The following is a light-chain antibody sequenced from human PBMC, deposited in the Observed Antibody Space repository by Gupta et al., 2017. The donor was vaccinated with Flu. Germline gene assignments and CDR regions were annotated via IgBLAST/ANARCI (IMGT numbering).Light chain of an antibody. CDR3: QQNDNWWT. CDR2: GAS. V-gene: IGKV3-15*01. CDR1: QSVRSN. Sequence: SPANLSVSPGERATHSCRDSQSVRSNFASYHQNPVLAPRLLIYGASTSATGNPDRFSGSGSGREFTLTSMSPQYEDFAVYYGQQNDNWWTFGQGTKVEIK. J-gene: IGKJ1*01.